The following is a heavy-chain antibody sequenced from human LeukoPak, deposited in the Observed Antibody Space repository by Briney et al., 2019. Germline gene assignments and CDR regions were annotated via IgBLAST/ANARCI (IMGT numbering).Heavy chain of an antibody. CDR2: ISSSGSTI. CDR3: ARRSLLRFLEWLPDAFDI. Sequence: GGSLRLSCAASGFTFSDYYMSWLRQAPGKGLEWVSYISSSGSTIYYADSVKGRFTISRDNAKNSLYLQMNSLRAEDTAVYYCARRSLLRFLEWLPDAFDIWGQGTMVTVSS. CDR1: GFTFSDYY. D-gene: IGHD3-3*01. J-gene: IGHJ3*02. V-gene: IGHV3-11*04.